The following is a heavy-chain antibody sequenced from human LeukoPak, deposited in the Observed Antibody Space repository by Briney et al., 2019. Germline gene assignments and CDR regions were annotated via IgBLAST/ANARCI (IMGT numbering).Heavy chain of an antibody. CDR1: GFTVSSTY. CDR3: ARPLSGSRDY. V-gene: IGHV3-66*02. Sequence: GGSLRLSCAASGFTVSSTYMSWVRQAPGKGLEWVSVIYSGGSTYYADSVKGRFTISRGNSKNTLYLQMDSLRAEDTAVYYCARPLSGSRDYWGQGTLVTVSS. D-gene: IGHD1-26*01. J-gene: IGHJ4*02. CDR2: IYSGGST.